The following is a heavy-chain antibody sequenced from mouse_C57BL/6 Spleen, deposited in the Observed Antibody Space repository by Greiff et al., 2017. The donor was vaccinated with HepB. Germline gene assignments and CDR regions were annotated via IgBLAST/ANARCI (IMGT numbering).Heavy chain of an antibody. D-gene: IGHD1-1*01. CDR2: IRNKANNHAT. CDR1: GFTFSDAW. J-gene: IGHJ1*03. V-gene: IGHV6-6*01. Sequence: DVMLVESGGGLVQPGGSMKLSCAASGFTFSDAWMDWVRQSPEKGLEWVAEIRNKANNHATYYAESVKGRFTISRDDSKSSVYLQMNSLRAEDTGIYYCTRLGSSPWYFDVWGTGTTVTVSS. CDR3: TRLGSSPWYFDV.